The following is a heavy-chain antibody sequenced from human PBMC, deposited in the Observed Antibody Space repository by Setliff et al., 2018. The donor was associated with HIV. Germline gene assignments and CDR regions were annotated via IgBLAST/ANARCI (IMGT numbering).Heavy chain of an antibody. D-gene: IGHD1-26*01. CDR1: ATFTNVD. CDR2: MNPNSGVS. Sequence: ASVKVSCKASATFTNVDIHWLRRATGQGLEWMGWMNPNSGVSGYGQKFQGRVTMTRDTSISTAYMELRSLRSDDTAVYYCARILVGVDDAFDIWGQGTMVTVSS. J-gene: IGHJ3*02. V-gene: IGHV1-8*01. CDR3: ARILVGVDDAFDI.